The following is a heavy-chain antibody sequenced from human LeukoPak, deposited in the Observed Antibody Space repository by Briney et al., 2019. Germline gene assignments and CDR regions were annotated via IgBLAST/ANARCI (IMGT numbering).Heavy chain of an antibody. Sequence: GGSLRLSCAASGFTVSSNYMNWVRQAPGKGLEWVGLIKSKTDGGTTDYAAPVKGRFTISRDDSKNTLYLQMNSLKTEDTAVYYCTTINYAAFDIWGQGTMVTVSS. CDR3: TTINYAAFDI. J-gene: IGHJ3*02. CDR1: GFTVSSNY. V-gene: IGHV3-15*01. CDR2: IKSKTDGGTT. D-gene: IGHD1-7*01.